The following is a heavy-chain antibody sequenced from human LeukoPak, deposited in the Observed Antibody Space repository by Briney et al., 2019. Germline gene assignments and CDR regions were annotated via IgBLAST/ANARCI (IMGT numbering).Heavy chain of an antibody. CDR2: ISGNADQ. CDR1: WFSRCISGAG. Sequence: SAHTLAHPNQTLGLPCNCSWFSRCISGAGVGWIRQPPGKALETPALISGNADQLYSPSLKTRITITKDTSKSQVVLTMTNMDPVDTATYFCVRPLRLGELYWGQGTLVTVSS. D-gene: IGHD3-16*01. V-gene: IGHV2-5*01. CDR3: VRPLRLGELY. J-gene: IGHJ4*02.